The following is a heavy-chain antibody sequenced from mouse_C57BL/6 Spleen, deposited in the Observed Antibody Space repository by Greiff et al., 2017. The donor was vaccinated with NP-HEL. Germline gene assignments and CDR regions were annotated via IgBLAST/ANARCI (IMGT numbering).Heavy chain of an antibody. CDR1: GFSLTSYA. V-gene: IGHV2-9-1*01. Sequence: VKLVESGPGLVAPSQSLSITCTVSGFSLTSYAISWVRQPPGKGLEWLGVIWPGGGTNYNSAPKSRLSISKDNSKSQVFLKMNSLQTDDTARYYCARGSFFDYWGQGTTLTVSS. CDR3: ARGSFFDY. CDR2: IWPGGGT. J-gene: IGHJ2*01.